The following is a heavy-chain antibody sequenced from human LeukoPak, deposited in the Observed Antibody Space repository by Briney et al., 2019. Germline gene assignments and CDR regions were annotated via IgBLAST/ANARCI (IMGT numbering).Heavy chain of an antibody. D-gene: IGHD3-9*01. Sequence: GGSLRLSCAASGFTFSIHGMYWVRQAPGKGLEWVSYISSSSTIYYADSVKGRFTISRDNAKNSLYLQMNSLRAEDTALYYCAKDSTAGYYNGWAGAFDIWGQGTMVTVSS. CDR1: GFTFSIHG. J-gene: IGHJ3*02. CDR3: AKDSTAGYYNGWAGAFDI. CDR2: ISSSSTI. V-gene: IGHV3-48*04.